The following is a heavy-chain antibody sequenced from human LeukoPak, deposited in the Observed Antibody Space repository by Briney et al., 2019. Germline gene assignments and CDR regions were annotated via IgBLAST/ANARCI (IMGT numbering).Heavy chain of an antibody. V-gene: IGHV3-74*01. J-gene: IGHJ6*02. D-gene: IGHD5-18*01. CDR3: ARDAVDTANAV. CDR2: INSDGSIT. Sequence: GGSLRLSCAASGFTFTTYWMHWVRQAPGKGLVWVSHINSDGSITSYADPVKGRFTISRDNAKNTLYLQMNSLRAEDTAVYYCARDAVDTANAVWGQGTTVTVSS. CDR1: GFTFTTYW.